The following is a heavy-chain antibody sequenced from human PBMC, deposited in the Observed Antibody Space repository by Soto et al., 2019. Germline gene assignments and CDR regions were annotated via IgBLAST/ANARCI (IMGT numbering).Heavy chain of an antibody. CDR2: ISAYNGKT. D-gene: IGHD2-15*01. Sequence: ASVKVSCKASGYTFTSYGISWVRQAPGQGLEWMGWISAYNGKTNYAQKLQGRVTMTTDTSTSTAYMELRSLRSDDTAVYYCARAGGVAAIRYYYYGMDVWGQGTTVTVSS. V-gene: IGHV1-18*01. J-gene: IGHJ6*02. CDR1: GYTFTSYG. CDR3: ARAGGVAAIRYYYYGMDV.